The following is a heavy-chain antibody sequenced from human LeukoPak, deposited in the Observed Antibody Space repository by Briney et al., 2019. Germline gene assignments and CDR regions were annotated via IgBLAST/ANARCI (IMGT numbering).Heavy chain of an antibody. CDR1: GGTFSNWG. Sequence: SVKVSCKASGGTFSNWGISWVRQAPGQGLEWMGRIIPILGISNYAQKFQGRVTITADKTTTTASMELSSLRSEDTAAYFCAGTHPTYGSGSYYAYGMDVWGQGTTVTVSS. CDR3: AGTHPTYGSGSYYAYGMDV. CDR2: IIPILGIS. D-gene: IGHD3-10*01. V-gene: IGHV1-69*04. J-gene: IGHJ6*02.